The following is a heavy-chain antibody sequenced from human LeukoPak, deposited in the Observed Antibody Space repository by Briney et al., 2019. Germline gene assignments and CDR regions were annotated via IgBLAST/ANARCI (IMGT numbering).Heavy chain of an antibody. J-gene: IGHJ4*02. CDR3: ARGRKYSGSYPDY. D-gene: IGHD1-26*01. CDR1: GFTFSSYA. V-gene: IGHV3-30*02. Sequence: GGSLRLSCAASGFTFSSYAMHWVRQAPAKGLEWVALIRYDGSNKYYADSVKGRFTISRDNSKNTVSLQMNSLRVEDTAVYYCARGRKYSGSYPDYWGQGTLVTVSS. CDR2: IRYDGSNK.